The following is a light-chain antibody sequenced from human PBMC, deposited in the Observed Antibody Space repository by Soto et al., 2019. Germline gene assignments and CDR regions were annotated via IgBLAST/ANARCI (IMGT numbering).Light chain of an antibody. CDR1: QRVSSY. CDR2: DAS. Sequence: EIVLTQSPATLSLSPGERATLSCRASQRVSSYLAWYQQKPGQAPRLLIYDASNMATGIPARFSGSGSGTDFTLTISSLEPEDFAVYYCQQRSNWRYTFGQGTKLEIK. CDR3: QQRSNWRYT. V-gene: IGKV3-11*01. J-gene: IGKJ2*01.